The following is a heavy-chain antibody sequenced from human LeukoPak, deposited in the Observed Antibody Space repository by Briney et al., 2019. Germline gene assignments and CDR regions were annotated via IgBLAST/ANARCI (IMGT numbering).Heavy chain of an antibody. Sequence: PSETLSLTCTVSGASSDSMRYSYWSWIRQPAGKGLEWMGRIYTSGSTNYNPSLKSRVAISVDTSKSQFSLKLSSVTAADTAVYYCARVGSTSCAWGQGTLVTVSS. D-gene: IGHD2-2*01. CDR3: ARVGSTSCA. V-gene: IGHV4-61*02. J-gene: IGHJ5*02. CDR2: IYTSGST. CDR1: GASSDSMRYSY.